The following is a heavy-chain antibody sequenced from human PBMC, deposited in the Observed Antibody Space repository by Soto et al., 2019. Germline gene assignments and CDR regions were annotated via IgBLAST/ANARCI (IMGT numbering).Heavy chain of an antibody. Sequence: EVQLLESGGGLVQPGGSLRLSCAASGFTFSSYAMSWVRQAPGKGLEWVSAISGSGGSTYYADSVKGRFTISRDNSKNTLYRQMNSMRAEDTAVYYCAKDQKGIAARRRDNGYFDYWGQGTLVTVSS. CDR1: GFTFSSYA. D-gene: IGHD6-6*01. CDR2: ISGSGGST. CDR3: AKDQKGIAARRRDNGYFDY. J-gene: IGHJ4*02. V-gene: IGHV3-23*01.